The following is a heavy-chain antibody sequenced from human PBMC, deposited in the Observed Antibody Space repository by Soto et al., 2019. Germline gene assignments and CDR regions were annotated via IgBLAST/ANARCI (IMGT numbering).Heavy chain of an antibody. CDR2: IYHSGAT. D-gene: IGHD1-26*01. V-gene: IGHV4-4*02. Sequence: QVQLQESGPGLVKPSGTLSLTCAVSGDSIGSSNWCSRVRQPPERGLEWIGEIYHSGATNYSPSLKRRVTISLDLSNHQFSLKLNSVTAADTALYYCAGLTVGIVGATLYDYWGQGTLVTVSS. CDR3: AGLTVGIVGATLYDY. J-gene: IGHJ4*02. CDR1: GDSIGSSNW.